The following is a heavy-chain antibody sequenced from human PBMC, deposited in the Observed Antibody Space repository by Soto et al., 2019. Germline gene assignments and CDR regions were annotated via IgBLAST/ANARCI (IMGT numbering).Heavy chain of an antibody. J-gene: IGHJ6*02. Sequence: PGGSLRLSCAASGITFSSNWMHWVRQAPGKGLVWVSRINGAGSSTNYADSVKGRFTISRDNSKNTLYLQMNSLRAEDTAVYYCARGGKQQLVQAPIEYYYYVMDSWGQGSTVTGSS. CDR2: INGAGSST. CDR3: ARGGKQQLVQAPIEYYYYVMDS. D-gene: IGHD6-13*01. CDR1: GITFSSNW. V-gene: IGHV3-74*01.